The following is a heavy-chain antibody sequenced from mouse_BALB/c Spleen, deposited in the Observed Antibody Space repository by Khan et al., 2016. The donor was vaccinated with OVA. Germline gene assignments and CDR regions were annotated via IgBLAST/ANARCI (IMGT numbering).Heavy chain of an antibody. V-gene: IGHV2-9*02. CDR3: ARSKYLARY. CDR1: GYSLTRYG. D-gene: IGHD3-3*01. Sequence: VQLVESGPGLVVPSQSLSITCTVYGYSLTRYGVHWVRQPPGKGLEWLGLIWAGGSTNYYWALMSRLSISIYNSKSLVFLIMNSLQTDDTALYYCARSKYLARYWGQGTTLTVSS. J-gene: IGHJ2*01. CDR2: IWAGGST.